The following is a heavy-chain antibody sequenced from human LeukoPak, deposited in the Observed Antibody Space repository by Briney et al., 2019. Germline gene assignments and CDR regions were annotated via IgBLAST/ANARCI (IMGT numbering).Heavy chain of an antibody. Sequence: PGGSLRLSCAASGFTFSSYAMHWVRQAPGKGLEWVAVISYDGSNKYYADSVKGRFTISRDNAKNSLYLQMNSLRAEDTALYYCVKTGYCSGGSCGWFDPWGQGTLVTVSS. V-gene: IGHV3-30-3*01. CDR3: VKTGYCSGGSCGWFDP. CDR1: GFTFSSYA. CDR2: ISYDGSNK. J-gene: IGHJ5*02. D-gene: IGHD2-15*01.